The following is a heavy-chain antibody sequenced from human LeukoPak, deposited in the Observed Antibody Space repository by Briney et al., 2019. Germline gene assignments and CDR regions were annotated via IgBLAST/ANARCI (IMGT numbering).Heavy chain of an antibody. CDR3: ARGLKDFWSGQGAFDI. J-gene: IGHJ3*02. CDR1: GFTFSSCS. V-gene: IGHV3-21*01. D-gene: IGHD3-3*01. CDR2: ISSSSSYI. Sequence: GGSLRLSCAASGFTFSSCSMNWARQAPGKGLEWVSSISSSSSYIYYADSVKGRFTISRDNAKNSLYLQMNSLRAEDTAVYYCARGLKDFWSGQGAFDIWGQGTMVTVSS.